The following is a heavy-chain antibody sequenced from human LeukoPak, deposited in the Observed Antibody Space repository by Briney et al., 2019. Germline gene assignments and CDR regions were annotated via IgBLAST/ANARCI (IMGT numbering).Heavy chain of an antibody. Sequence: PSETLSLTCTVSGGSISSYYWSWIRQPAGKGLEWIGRIYTSGSTTYNPSLKSRVTMSVDTSTNQFSLKLSSVTGAETAVYYCARGRDIVVVPAADDAFDIWGQGTMVTVSS. CDR1: GGSISSYY. CDR3: ARGRDIVVVPAADDAFDI. V-gene: IGHV4-4*07. CDR2: IYTSGST. J-gene: IGHJ3*02. D-gene: IGHD2-2*01.